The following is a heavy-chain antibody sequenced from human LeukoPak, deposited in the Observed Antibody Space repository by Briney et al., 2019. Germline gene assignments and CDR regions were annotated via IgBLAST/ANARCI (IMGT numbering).Heavy chain of an antibody. CDR1: GFTFTAYL. Sequence: GGSLRLSCAASGFTFTAYLIHWVRQAPGKGLEWVAVMSSDGNAMFYANSVKGRFTISRDNSKNTLYLQMNSLRAEDTAVYYCARESGGATPDYWGQGTLVTVSS. J-gene: IGHJ4*02. D-gene: IGHD1-26*01. V-gene: IGHV3-30-3*01. CDR3: ARESGGATPDY. CDR2: MSSDGNAM.